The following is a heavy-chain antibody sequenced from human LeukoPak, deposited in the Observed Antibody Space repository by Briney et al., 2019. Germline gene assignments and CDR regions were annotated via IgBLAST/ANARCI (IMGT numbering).Heavy chain of an antibody. D-gene: IGHD6-19*01. CDR1: GFTFSSYW. V-gene: IGHV3-74*01. CDR3: ARVGYGSGWVGNY. CDR2: INSDGTYT. J-gene: IGHJ4*02. Sequence: GRSLRLSCAASGFTFSSYWVHWVRQAPGKGLVWVSRINSDGTYTAYADSVKGRFTISRDNAKNTLFLQMNGLRDDDTAVYYCARVGYGSGWVGNYWGQGTLVSVSS.